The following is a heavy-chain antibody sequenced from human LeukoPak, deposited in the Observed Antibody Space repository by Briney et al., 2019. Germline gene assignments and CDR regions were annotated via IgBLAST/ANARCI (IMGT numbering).Heavy chain of an antibody. J-gene: IGHJ4*02. CDR2: IRSKAYGGTT. D-gene: IGHD5-18*01. CDR3: TRSVDTAMVFDY. V-gene: IGHV3-49*04. Sequence: PGGSLRLSCAASGFNFTTFGMHWVRQAPGKGLEWVGFIRSKAYGGTTEYAASVKGRFTISRDDSKSIAYLQMNSLKTEDTAVYYCTRSVDTAMVFDYWGQGTLVTVSS. CDR1: GFNFTTFG.